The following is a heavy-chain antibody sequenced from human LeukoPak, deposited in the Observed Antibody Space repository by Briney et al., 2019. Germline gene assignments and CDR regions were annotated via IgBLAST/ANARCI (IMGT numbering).Heavy chain of an antibody. CDR2: IYTSGST. D-gene: IGHD6-19*01. CDR3: ARVEGSGWYRYFDY. CDR1: GGSISSYY. V-gene: IGHV4-4*07. Sequence: SETLSLTCTVSGGSISSYYWSWIRQPAGKGLEWIGRIYTSGSTNYNPSLKSRVTMSVDTSKNQFSLKLSSVTAADTAVYYCARVEGSGWYRYFDYRGQGTLVTVSS. J-gene: IGHJ4*02.